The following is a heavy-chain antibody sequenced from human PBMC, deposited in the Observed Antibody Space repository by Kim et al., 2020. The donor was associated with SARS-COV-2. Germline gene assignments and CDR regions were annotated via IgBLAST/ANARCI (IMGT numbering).Heavy chain of an antibody. V-gene: IGHV3-21*01. Sequence: GGSLRLSCAASGFTFSDYSMNWVRQAPGKGLEWVSSISSISSNISYADAVKGRLTISRDNTKNSLYLQMNSLITEDTAVYYCSRTDEFTIGGAFDYWFDS. CDR3: SRTDEFTIGGAFDYWFDS. CDR1: GFTFSDYS. J-gene: IGHJ5*01. D-gene: IGHD3-9*01. CDR2: ISSISSNI.